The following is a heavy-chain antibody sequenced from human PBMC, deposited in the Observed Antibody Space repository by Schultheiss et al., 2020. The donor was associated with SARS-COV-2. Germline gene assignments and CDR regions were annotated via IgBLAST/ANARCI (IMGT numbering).Heavy chain of an antibody. Sequence: SETLSLTCTVSGGSISSYYWSWIRQPPGKGLEWIGYIYYSGSTNYNPSLKSRVTISVDTSKNQFSLKLSSVTAADTAVYYCARDPSSSSGGAYLWWGQGTLVTVSS. CDR3: ARDPSSSSGGAYLW. CDR1: GGSISSYY. CDR2: IYYSGST. J-gene: IGHJ4*02. V-gene: IGHV4-59*01. D-gene: IGHD6-13*01.